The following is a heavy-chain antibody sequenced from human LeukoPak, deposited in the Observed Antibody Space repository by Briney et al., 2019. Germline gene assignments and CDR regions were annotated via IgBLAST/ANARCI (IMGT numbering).Heavy chain of an antibody. CDR3: ARDKTVSALRRDYMDV. D-gene: IGHD4-17*01. CDR2: INLDGSTT. Sequence: GGSLRLSCVASGFTFSNYWMHWVRRVPGKGLVGVARINLDGSTTTYADSVKGRFTISRDNAKNTLYLQMNSLRAEDTALYYCARDKTVSALRRDYMDVWGKGTTVTVSS. CDR1: GFTFSNYW. V-gene: IGHV3-74*01. J-gene: IGHJ6*03.